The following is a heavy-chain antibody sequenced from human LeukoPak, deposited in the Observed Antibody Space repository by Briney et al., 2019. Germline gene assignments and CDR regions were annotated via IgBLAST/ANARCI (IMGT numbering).Heavy chain of an antibody. CDR2: ISSSSSYI. D-gene: IGHD2-2*01. V-gene: IGHV3-21*01. Sequence: TTGGSLGLSCAASGFTFSSYSMNWVRQAPGKGLEWVSSISSSSSYIYYADSVKGRFTISRDNAKNSLYLQMNSLRAEDTAVYYCASPPGYCSSTSCRIHSNYPSGWGQGTLVTVSS. CDR1: GFTFSSYS. J-gene: IGHJ4*02. CDR3: ASPPGYCSSTSCRIHSNYPSG.